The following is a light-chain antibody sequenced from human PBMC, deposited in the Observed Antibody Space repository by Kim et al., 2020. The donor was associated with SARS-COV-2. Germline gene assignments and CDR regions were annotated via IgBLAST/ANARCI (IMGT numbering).Light chain of an antibody. CDR2: RKN. V-gene: IGLV1-47*01. CDR1: RPKLGNNF. Sequence: GQRVTLLFFGHRPKLGNNFFYWYQPAPGTAPQLLIYRKNQRPLGVPDRFSGSKSGTSASLAISGLRSEDEADYYCAAWDDSLSGPVFGGGTQLTVL. CDR3: AAWDDSLSGPV. J-gene: IGLJ2*01.